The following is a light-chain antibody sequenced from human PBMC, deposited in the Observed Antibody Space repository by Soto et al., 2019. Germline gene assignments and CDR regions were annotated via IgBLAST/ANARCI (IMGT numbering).Light chain of an antibody. J-gene: IGKJ2*01. Sequence: EIVLTQSPATLSLSPGERATLSCRASQSVNDYLAWYQQKPGQAPMLLIYGASNRATGIPVRFSGSGSGTDFTLTISSLEPEDFAVYYCQHRGRWPRTFGQGTKLESK. V-gene: IGKV3-11*01. CDR3: QHRGRWPRT. CDR1: QSVNDY. CDR2: GAS.